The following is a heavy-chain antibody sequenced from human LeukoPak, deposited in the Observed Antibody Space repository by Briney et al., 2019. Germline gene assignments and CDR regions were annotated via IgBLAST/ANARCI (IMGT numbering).Heavy chain of an antibody. CDR3: ASQMTPERSFYMDV. Sequence: GGSLRLSCAASGFIVSSYYISWVRQAPGKGLEWVSVIYSGTITYYADSVKGRFTISRDNSKNTLYLQMNGLRAEDTAVYYCASQMTPERSFYMDVWGKGTTVTVSS. CDR2: IYSGTIT. CDR1: GFIVSSYY. D-gene: IGHD2-15*01. J-gene: IGHJ6*03. V-gene: IGHV3-53*01.